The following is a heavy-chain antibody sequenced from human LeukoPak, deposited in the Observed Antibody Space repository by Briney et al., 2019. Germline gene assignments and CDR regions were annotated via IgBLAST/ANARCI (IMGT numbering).Heavy chain of an antibody. D-gene: IGHD3-22*01. J-gene: IGHJ4*02. CDR2: IRHDGSET. Sequence: GGSLRLSCAASGFTFSSYWMSWVRQAPGKGLEWVANIRHDGSETYYVDSLRGRFTISRDNAKNLVYLQMSSLRAEDTAIYYCARDETYDYESNGYLDFWGQGTVVTVSS. V-gene: IGHV3-7*01. CDR1: GFTFSSYW. CDR3: ARDETYDYESNGYLDF.